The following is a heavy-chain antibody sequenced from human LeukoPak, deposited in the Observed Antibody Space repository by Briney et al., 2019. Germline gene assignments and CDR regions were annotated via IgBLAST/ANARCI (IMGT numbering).Heavy chain of an antibody. CDR3: ARDFHSGSGRHFDS. J-gene: IGHJ4*02. CDR1: GFTFSSYS. Sequence: GGSLRLSCAASGFTFSSYSINWVRQAPGKGLEWVSSISDRSDFIYYADSVKGRFTISRDNSKNSVFLQMNSLRAEDTAVYYCARDFHSGSGRHFDSWGQGTLVTVSS. V-gene: IGHV3-21*01. D-gene: IGHD3-10*01. CDR2: ISDRSDFI.